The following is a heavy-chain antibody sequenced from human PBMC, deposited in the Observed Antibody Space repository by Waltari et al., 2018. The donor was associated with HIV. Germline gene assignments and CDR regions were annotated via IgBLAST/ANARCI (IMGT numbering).Heavy chain of an antibody. D-gene: IGHD2-2*01. CDR3: ARLGYCSSARCPSGYYYSYGMGV. CDR2: IYPVDSDT. V-gene: IGHV5-51*01. CDR1: GYNFTTYW. J-gene: IGHJ6*02. Sequence: EVQLVQSGAEVKKPGESLKISCKGSGYNFTTYWIGRVRQMPGKGLEWMGIIYPVDSDTRYSPAFRGQVTISADKSMNTAYLQWSSLQASDTAIYYCARLGYCSSARCPSGYYYSYGMGVWGQGTTVTVSS.